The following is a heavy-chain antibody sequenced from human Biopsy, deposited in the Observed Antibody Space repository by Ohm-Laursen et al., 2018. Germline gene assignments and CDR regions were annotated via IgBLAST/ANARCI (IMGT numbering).Heavy chain of an antibody. V-gene: IGHV4-39*02. CDR1: GDSITRSY. Sequence: GTLSLTCTLSGDSITRSYWGWIRQPPGKGLEWIGSIFYRGSTHYKPSLKSRVNISVDTSKNHFSLKLNSVTAADTAVYYCARDYDTSGYYYVSWGQGTLVTVSS. CDR2: IFYRGST. D-gene: IGHD3-22*01. CDR3: ARDYDTSGYYYVS. J-gene: IGHJ5*02.